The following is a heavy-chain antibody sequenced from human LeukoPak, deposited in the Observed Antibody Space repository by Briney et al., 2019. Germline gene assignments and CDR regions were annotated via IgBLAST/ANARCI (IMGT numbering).Heavy chain of an antibody. J-gene: IGHJ4*02. CDR3: ARYYCSVTSCYGRYFDS. CDR2: ITSGSSYI. CDR1: GFTFSSYN. D-gene: IGHD2-2*01. V-gene: IGHV3-21*01. Sequence: GRSLRLSCAASGFTFSSYNMNWVRQAPGQGLEWVSSITSGSSYIYYADSVKGRFTISRDNAKNSLYLQMNSLKAEDTAVYYCARYYCSVTSCYGRYFDSWGQGILVTVSS.